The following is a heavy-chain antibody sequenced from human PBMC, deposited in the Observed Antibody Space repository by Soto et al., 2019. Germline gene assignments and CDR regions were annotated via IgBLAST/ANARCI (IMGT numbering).Heavy chain of an antibody. V-gene: IGHV4-34*01. J-gene: IGHJ4*02. D-gene: IGHD3-10*01. CDR2: INHGGST. Sequence: SETLSLTCAVFGGSFSGFDCSWIRQPPGKGLEWIWEINHGGSTNYNPSLKSRVNISVDTSKNQFSLKLSSVTDADTAVYYCARSRSGIGCDYWGQVTLVTFSS. CDR3: ARSRSGIGCDY. CDR1: GGSFSGFD.